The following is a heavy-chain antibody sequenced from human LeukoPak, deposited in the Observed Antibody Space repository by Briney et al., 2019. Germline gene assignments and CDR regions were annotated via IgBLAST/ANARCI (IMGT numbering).Heavy chain of an antibody. CDR2: ISSSSSYI. CDR3: ARAKEDWNYGPHGEAFDY. J-gene: IGHJ4*02. CDR1: GFTFSSYS. D-gene: IGHD1-7*01. V-gene: IGHV3-21*01. Sequence: GGSLRLSCAASGFTFSSYSMNWVRQAPGKGLEWVSSISSSSSYIYYADSVKGRFTISRDNAKNSLYLQMNSLRAEDTAVYYYARAKEDWNYGPHGEAFDYWGQGTLVTVSS.